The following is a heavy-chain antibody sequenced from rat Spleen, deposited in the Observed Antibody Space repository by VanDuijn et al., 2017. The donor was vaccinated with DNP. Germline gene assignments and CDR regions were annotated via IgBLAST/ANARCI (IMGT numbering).Heavy chain of an antibody. J-gene: IGHJ2*01. CDR2: INYSGRT. CDR3: VRGHPPRGFDY. Sequence: EVQLQESGSGLVKPSQSLSLTCSVTGYSITSHYWGWIRKFPGNKMEWIGHINYSGRTSYNPSLTGRISITRDTSKNQFFLQLNSVTTEDTATYYSVRGHPPRGFDYWGQGVMVTVSS. V-gene: IGHV3-1*01. D-gene: IGHD3-8*01. CDR1: GYSITSHY.